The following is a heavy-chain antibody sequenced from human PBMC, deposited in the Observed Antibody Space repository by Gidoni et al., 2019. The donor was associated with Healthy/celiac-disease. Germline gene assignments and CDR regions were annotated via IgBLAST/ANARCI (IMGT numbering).Heavy chain of an antibody. Sequence: GQLVESGGGVVQPGRSRSASCAASGFTFSSYAMHWVRQAPGKGLEWVSVISYDGSNKYYAASVKGRFTIFRDNSKNTLYLQMNSLRAEDTAVYYCARDAVVTANAFDIWGQVTMVTVSS. CDR1: GFTFSSYA. D-gene: IGHD2-21*02. CDR3: ARDAVVTANAFDI. J-gene: IGHJ3*02. V-gene: IGHV3-30-3*01. CDR2: ISYDGSNK.